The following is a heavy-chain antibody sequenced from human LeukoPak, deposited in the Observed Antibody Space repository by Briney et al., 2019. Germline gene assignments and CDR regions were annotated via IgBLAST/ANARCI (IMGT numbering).Heavy chain of an antibody. CDR2: ISYDESNK. CDR1: RFILSSYG. V-gene: IGHV3-30*18. J-gene: IGHJ5*02. CDR3: AKDHSGSYYPNWFDP. Sequence: PGGSLRLSCAAFRFILSSYGMHWVRQPPGKGLGWVAVISYDESNKYYADSVKGRFTISRDNSKNTLYLQMNSLRAEDTAVYYCAKDHSGSYYPNWFDPWGQGTRVTVSS. D-gene: IGHD3-10*01.